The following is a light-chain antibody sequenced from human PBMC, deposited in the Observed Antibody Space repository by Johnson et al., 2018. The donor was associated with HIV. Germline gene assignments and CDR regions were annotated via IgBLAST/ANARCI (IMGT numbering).Light chain of an antibody. CDR2: ENK. J-gene: IGLJ1*01. V-gene: IGLV1-51*02. CDR1: SSNIGNNY. CDR3: GTWDSSLRVGF. Sequence: QSVLTQPPSVSAAPGQKVTISCSGSSSNIGNNYVSWYQQLPGTAPKLLIYENKKRPSGIPDRFSGSKSGTSATLDITGLQTGDEADYYCGTWDSSLRVGFFGTGTKVTVL.